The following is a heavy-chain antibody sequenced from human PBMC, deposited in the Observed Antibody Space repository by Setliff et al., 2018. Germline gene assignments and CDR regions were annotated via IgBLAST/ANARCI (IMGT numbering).Heavy chain of an antibody. CDR3: VRAPPTVVIPPGRAFFDP. V-gene: IGHV1-18*01. J-gene: IGHJ5*02. D-gene: IGHD2-2*01. CDR1: GYSFTSYG. Sequence: GASVKVSCKASGYSFTSYGFTWVRQAPGQGLEWMGWISAYNGNINYAQKFQGRVTMTTDTYTSTANMELRSLRSDDTAVYYCVRAPPTVVIPPGRAFFDPWGQGTLVTVSS. CDR2: ISAYNGNI.